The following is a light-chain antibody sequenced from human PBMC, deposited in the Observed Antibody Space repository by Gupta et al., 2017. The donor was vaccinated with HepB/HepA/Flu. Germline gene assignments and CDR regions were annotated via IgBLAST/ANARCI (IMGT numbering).Light chain of an antibody. CDR2: RDY. V-gene: IGLV1-47*01. J-gene: IGLJ2*01. Sequence: QSVLTQPPSASGTPGQRVTISCSGGTSNIGRNSVYWYQQFPGSAPQLLSYRDYQRPSGVPERFSGSKPGTSASLAISGLRSGDEAHYYCVAWDDTLSGSVFGGGTKLTVL. CDR3: VAWDDTLSGSV. CDR1: TSNIGRNS.